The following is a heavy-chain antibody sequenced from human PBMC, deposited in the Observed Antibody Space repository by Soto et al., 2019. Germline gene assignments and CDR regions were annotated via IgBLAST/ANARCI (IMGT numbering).Heavy chain of an antibody. D-gene: IGHD1-26*01. CDR3: ARGGSGSYYYCRNGRDV. CDR2: ISAYNGNT. Sequence: QVQLVQSGAEVKKPGASVKVSCKASGYTFTSYGISWVRQAPGQGLEWMGWISAYNGNTNYAQKLQGRVTMTTDTATSRASMEMKSLRTDDTAVYYCARGGSGSYYYCRNGRDVWGQGTTVPVSS. V-gene: IGHV1-18*01. J-gene: IGHJ6*02. CDR1: GYTFTSYG.